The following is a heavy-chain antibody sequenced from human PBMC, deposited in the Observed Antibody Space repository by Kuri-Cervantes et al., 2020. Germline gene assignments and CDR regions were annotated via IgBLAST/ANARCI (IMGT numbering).Heavy chain of an antibody. CDR3: ARVDSIYTGPYGMDV. CDR2: MNPNSGNT. V-gene: IGHV1-8*01. D-gene: IGHD3-16*01. J-gene: IGHJ6*02. Sequence: ASVKVSCKASGYTFTSYNINWVRQATGQGLEWMGWMNPNSGNTGYAQKFQGRVTMTRNTSISTAYVELSSLRSEDTAVYYCARVDSIYTGPYGMDVWGQGTTVTVSS. CDR1: GYTFTSYN.